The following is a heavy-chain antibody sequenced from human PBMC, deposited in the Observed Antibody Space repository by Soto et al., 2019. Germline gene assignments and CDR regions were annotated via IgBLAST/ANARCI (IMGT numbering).Heavy chain of an antibody. V-gene: IGHV3-23*01. Sequence: GGSLRLSCAASGSTFSSYAMSWVRQAPGKGLEWISTINDDGSSTYYADSVKGRLTISRDNSKNTLYLDMNSLRPEDTAVYYCGRDGYYYDRSGQYPDYWGQGTLVTV. CDR3: GRDGYYYDRSGQYPDY. CDR1: GSTFSSYA. D-gene: IGHD3-22*01. CDR2: INDDGSST. J-gene: IGHJ4*02.